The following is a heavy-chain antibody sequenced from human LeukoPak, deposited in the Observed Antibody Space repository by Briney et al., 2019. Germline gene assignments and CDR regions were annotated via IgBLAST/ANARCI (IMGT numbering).Heavy chain of an antibody. V-gene: IGHV3-7*01. CDR3: ARINGGGYYAP. J-gene: IGHJ5*02. Sequence: GGSLRLSSEASGFTFSSFWMTWVRQAPGKGLEWVANIKPDGSEKNCVDSVKGRFTISRDNAKNSLYLQMNSLRAGDTAVYYCARINGGGYYAPWGQGTLVTVSP. CDR2: IKPDGSEK. CDR1: GFTFSSFW. D-gene: IGHD3-22*01.